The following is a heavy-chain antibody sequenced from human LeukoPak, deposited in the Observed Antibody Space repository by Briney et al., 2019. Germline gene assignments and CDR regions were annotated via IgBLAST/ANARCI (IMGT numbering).Heavy chain of an antibody. Sequence: SETLSLTCAVSGGSISSGGYSWSWIRQPPGKGLEWIGYIYHSGSTYYNPSLKSRVTISVDRSKNQFSLKLSSVTAADTAVYYCARGRDYDFWSGYPSFDYWGQGTLVTVSS. CDR1: GGSISSGGYS. J-gene: IGHJ4*02. D-gene: IGHD3-3*01. V-gene: IGHV4-30-2*01. CDR3: ARGRDYDFWSGYPSFDY. CDR2: IYHSGST.